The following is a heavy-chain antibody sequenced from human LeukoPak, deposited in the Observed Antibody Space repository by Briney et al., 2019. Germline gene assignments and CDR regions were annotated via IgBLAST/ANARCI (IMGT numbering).Heavy chain of an antibody. CDR1: GGSIGSYH. Sequence: SETLSLTCSVSGGSIGSYHWSWIRQPPGKGLEWIGEINHSGSTNYNPSLKSRVTISVDTSKNQFSLKLSSVTAADTAVYYCARGGTFRGYYYWGQGTLVTVSS. CDR3: ARGGTFRGYYY. CDR2: INHSGST. J-gene: IGHJ4*02. D-gene: IGHD3-22*01. V-gene: IGHV4-34*01.